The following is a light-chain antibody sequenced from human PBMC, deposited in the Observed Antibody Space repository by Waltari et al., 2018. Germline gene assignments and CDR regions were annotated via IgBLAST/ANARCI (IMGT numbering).Light chain of an antibody. V-gene: IGKV1-5*03. CDR1: QSVSHW. CDR3: QHYSSYPYT. J-gene: IGKJ2*01. Sequence: EIQLTQSPSTLSASVGDRVTITCRASQSVSHWLSWYQEQPGKAPKILIYKASGLENGVPSRFSGSGSETEFSLNISGLQPDDFATYYCQHYSSYPYTFGQGTRLEIK. CDR2: KAS.